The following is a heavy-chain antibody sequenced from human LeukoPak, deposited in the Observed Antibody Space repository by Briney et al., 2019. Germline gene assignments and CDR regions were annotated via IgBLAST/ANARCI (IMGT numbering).Heavy chain of an antibody. D-gene: IGHD2-2*01. Sequence: GGSLRLSCAASGFTFSSYAMHWVRQAPGKGLEWVAVISYDGSNKYYADSVKGRFTISRDNSKNTLYLQMNSLRAEDTAVYYCARDRLGSSTSAHLAVWGKGTTVTVSS. CDR2: ISYDGSNK. V-gene: IGHV3-30-3*01. CDR3: ARDRLGSSTSAHLAV. CDR1: GFTFSSYA. J-gene: IGHJ6*04.